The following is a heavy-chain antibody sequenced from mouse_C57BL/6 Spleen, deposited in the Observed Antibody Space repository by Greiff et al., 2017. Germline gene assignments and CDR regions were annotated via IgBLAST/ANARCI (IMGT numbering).Heavy chain of an antibody. J-gene: IGHJ2*01. D-gene: IGHD2-10*01. Sequence: EVMLVESGGGLVKPGGSLKLSCAASGFTFSSYTMSWVRQTPEKRLEWVATISGGGGNTYYPDSVKGRCTISRDNAKNTLYLQMSSLRSEDTALYYCARQVPYLYCIDYWGQGTTLTVSS. CDR2: ISGGGGNT. CDR1: GFTFSSYT. CDR3: ARQVPYLYCIDY. V-gene: IGHV5-9*01.